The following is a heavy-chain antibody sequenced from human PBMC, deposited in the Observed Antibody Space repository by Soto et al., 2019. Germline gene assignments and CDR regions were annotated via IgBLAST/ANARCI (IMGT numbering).Heavy chain of an antibody. Sequence: PSETLSLTCAVSGGSISSSSWWSWVRQPPGKGLEWIGEIYHSGSTNYNPSLKSRVTISVDKSKNQFSLKLSSVTAADTAVYYCATRGDYYYYYGMDVWGQGTTVTVSS. CDR2: IYHSGST. J-gene: IGHJ6*02. CDR1: GGSISSSSW. CDR3: ATRGDYYYYYGMDV. V-gene: IGHV4-4*02. D-gene: IGHD3-10*01.